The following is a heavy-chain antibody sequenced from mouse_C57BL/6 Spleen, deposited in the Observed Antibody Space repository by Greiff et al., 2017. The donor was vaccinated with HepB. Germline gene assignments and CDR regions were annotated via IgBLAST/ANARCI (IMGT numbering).Heavy chain of an antibody. CDR2: IDPSDSYT. CDR3: ARRAEGVYYYGSSFAY. CDR1: GYTFTSYW. Sequence: VQLQQSGAELVMPGASVKLSCKASGYTFTSYWMHWVKQRPGQGLEWIGEIDPSDSYTNYNQKFKGKSTLTVDKSSSTAYMQISSLTSEDSAVYYCARRAEGVYYYGSSFAYWGQGTLVTVSA. J-gene: IGHJ3*01. D-gene: IGHD1-1*01. V-gene: IGHV1-69*01.